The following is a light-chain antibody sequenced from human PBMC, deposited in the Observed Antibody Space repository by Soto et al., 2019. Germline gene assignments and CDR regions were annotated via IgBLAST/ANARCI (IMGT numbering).Light chain of an antibody. J-gene: IGKJ4*01. CDR3: LQHNSYPLT. V-gene: IGKV1-17*01. CDR1: QGIRHD. CDR2: GAS. Sequence: DIQMNQSPSSLSASVGDRVTITCRASQGIRHDLGWFQQKPGKAPKRLIYGASSLQSGVPSRFSGSGSGTEFTLTISSLQPEDFATYYCLQHNSYPLTFGGGTKVEIK.